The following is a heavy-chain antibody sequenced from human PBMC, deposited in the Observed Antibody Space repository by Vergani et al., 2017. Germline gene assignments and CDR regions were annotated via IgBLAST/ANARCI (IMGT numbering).Heavy chain of an antibody. CDR2: ISYDGSNK. J-gene: IGHJ4*02. CDR3: AKDSLDNSSGWYPSY. D-gene: IGHD6-19*01. Sequence: VQLLESGGGLVQPGGSLRLSCAASGFTFSSYAMSWVRQAPGKGLEWVAVISYDGSNKYYADSVKGRFTISRDNSKNTLYLQMNSLRAEDTAVYYCAKDSLDNSSGWYPSYWGQGTLVTVSS. V-gene: IGHV3-30*18. CDR1: GFTFSSYA.